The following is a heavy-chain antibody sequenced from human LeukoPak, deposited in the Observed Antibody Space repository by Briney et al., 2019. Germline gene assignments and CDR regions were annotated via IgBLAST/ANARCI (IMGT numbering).Heavy chain of an antibody. J-gene: IGHJ4*02. CDR1: GLTFNNAW. Sequence: GGSLGLSCAASGLTFNNAWMSWVRQAPGKGLEWVGRLRRRSAGGTTDYGAPVKGRYTISRDDSKHTLYLQMNSLKTEDTAVYYCSTGGGTHDYWGQGTLVTVSS. V-gene: IGHV3-15*01. D-gene: IGHD2-15*01. CDR2: LRRRSAGGTT. CDR3: STGGGTHDY.